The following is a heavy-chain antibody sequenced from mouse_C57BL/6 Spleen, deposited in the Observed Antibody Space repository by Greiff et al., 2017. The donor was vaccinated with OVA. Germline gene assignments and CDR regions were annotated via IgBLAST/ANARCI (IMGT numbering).Heavy chain of an antibody. Sequence: EVKLVESEGGLVQPGSSMKLSCTASGFTFSDYYMAWVRQVPEKGLEWVANINYDGSSTYYLDSLKSRFIISRDNAKNILYLQMSSLKSEDTATYYCARCDGYFYYAMDYWGQGTSVIVSS. D-gene: IGHD2-3*01. V-gene: IGHV5-16*01. CDR1: GFTFSDYY. CDR2: INYDGSST. CDR3: ARCDGYFYYAMDY. J-gene: IGHJ4*01.